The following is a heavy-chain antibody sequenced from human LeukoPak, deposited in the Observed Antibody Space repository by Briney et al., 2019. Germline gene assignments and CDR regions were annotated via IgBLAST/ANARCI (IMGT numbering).Heavy chain of an antibody. Sequence: GGSLRLSCAASGFTVSSNYMSWVRQAPGKGLVWVSVIYSGGSTYYADSVKGRFTISRDNSKNTLYLQMNSLRAEDTAVYYCARVGVGGYSYGYLEYYFDYWGQGTLVTVSS. D-gene: IGHD5-18*01. V-gene: IGHV3-53*01. CDR3: ARVGVGGYSYGYLEYYFDY. CDR2: IYSGGST. J-gene: IGHJ4*02. CDR1: GFTVSSNY.